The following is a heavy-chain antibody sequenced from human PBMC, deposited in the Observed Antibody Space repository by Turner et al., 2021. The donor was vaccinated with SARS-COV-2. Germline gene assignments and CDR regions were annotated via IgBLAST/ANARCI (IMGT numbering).Heavy chain of an antibody. D-gene: IGHD4-4*01. CDR2: ISYDGSNK. J-gene: IGHJ4*02. V-gene: IGHV3-30*18. Sequence: AASGFTFSSYGMHWVRQAPGKGLEWVAVISYDGSNKYYADSVKGRFTISRDNSKNTLYLQMNSLRAEDTAVYYCGKQRGLYSNPMYYFDFWGQGTLVTVSS. CDR1: GFTFSSYG. CDR3: GKQRGLYSNPMYYFDF.